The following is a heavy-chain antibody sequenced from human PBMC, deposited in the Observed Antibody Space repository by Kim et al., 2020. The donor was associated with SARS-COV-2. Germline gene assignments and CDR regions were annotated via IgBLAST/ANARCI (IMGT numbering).Heavy chain of an antibody. J-gene: IGHJ6*02. CDR2: IWYDGSNK. Sequence: GGSLRLSCAASGFTFSSYGMHWVRQAPGKGLEWVAVIWYDGSNKYYADSVKGRFTISRDNSKNTLYLQMNSLRAEDTAVYYCARGAPGIAAAGRGHGYYGMGVWGQGTTVTVSS. CDR3: ARGAPGIAAAGRGHGYYGMGV. CDR1: GFTFSSYG. D-gene: IGHD6-13*01. V-gene: IGHV3-33*01.